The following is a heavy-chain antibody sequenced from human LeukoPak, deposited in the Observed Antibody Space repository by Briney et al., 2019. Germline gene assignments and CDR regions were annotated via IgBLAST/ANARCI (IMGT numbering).Heavy chain of an antibody. CDR2: IHYSGST. CDR3: ARPVYGGAYDY. Sequence: PSQTLSLTYTVSGGSISNDGSYWGWIRQPPGKGLEWIGSIHYSGSTYYNPSLKSRVTISVDTSKNQFSLKLSSVTAADTAVYYCARPVYGGAYDYWGQGTLVTVSS. D-gene: IGHD3-10*01. J-gene: IGHJ4*02. V-gene: IGHV4-39*01. CDR1: GGSISNDGSY.